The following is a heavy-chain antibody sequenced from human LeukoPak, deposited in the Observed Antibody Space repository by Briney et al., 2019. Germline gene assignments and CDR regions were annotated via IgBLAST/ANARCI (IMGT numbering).Heavy chain of an antibody. V-gene: IGHV4-59*01. Sequence: SETLSLTCTVSGGSISNYYYWTWIRPPPGKGLEWIGYVYYTGSTNFTSSLKSRVTMSLDTSRNQFSLKLTSLTAADTAVYYCARGAMATTPFFDYWGQGTLVTVSS. CDR1: GGSISNYY. CDR2: VYYTGST. J-gene: IGHJ4*02. D-gene: IGHD5-24*01. CDR3: ARGAMATTPFFDY.